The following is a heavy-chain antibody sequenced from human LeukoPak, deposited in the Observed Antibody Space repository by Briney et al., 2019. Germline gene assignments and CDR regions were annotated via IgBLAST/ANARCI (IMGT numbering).Heavy chain of an antibody. CDR2: INLDTNKT. V-gene: IGHV1-8*03. D-gene: IGHD3-10*01. J-gene: IGHJ4*02. Sequence: VSVKVSSKASGSTFNRVDVNWVRQAAGQGLEWMGWINLDTNKTGYAQKFQGRFAITRSASIDTVFMDLNSLTSEDTAVYYCARAPSGVLPYYLDFWGPGTLVAVSS. CDR3: ARAPSGVLPYYLDF. CDR1: GSTFNRVD.